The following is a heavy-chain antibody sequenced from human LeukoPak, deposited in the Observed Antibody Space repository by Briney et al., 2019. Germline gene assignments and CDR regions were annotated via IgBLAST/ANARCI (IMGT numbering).Heavy chain of an antibody. CDR2: IFYTGRT. CDR1: GGSIGTYY. V-gene: IGHV4-59*08. CDR3: ARRDADSTGYLYYFDY. J-gene: IGHJ4*02. Sequence: SETLSLTCTVSGGSIGTYYWRWIRQPPGKGLEWIGDIFYTGRTNYNPSLKSRVTILVDTSKKQFSLKLSSVTAADTALYYCARRDADSTGYLYYFDYWGQGTLVTASS. D-gene: IGHD3-22*01.